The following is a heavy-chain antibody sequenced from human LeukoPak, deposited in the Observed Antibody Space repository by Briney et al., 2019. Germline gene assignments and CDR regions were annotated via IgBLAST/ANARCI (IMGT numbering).Heavy chain of an antibody. V-gene: IGHV4-59*08. CDR3: ARRYSSSWYVGFFDP. J-gene: IGHJ5*02. Sequence: KPSETLSLTCTVSGASIRNYWSWIRQSPGKGLEWIGYIYYSGSTNYNPSLESRVAMSVDTSKNQFSLRLSSVTAADTAIYYCARRYSSSWYVGFFDPWDQGTLVTASS. D-gene: IGHD6-13*01. CDR2: IYYSGST. CDR1: GASIRNY.